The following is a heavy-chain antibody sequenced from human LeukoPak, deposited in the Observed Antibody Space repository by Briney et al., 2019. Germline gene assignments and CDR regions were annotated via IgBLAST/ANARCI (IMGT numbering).Heavy chain of an antibody. J-gene: IGHJ6*03. CDR2: IYYSGST. D-gene: IGHD3-22*01. Sequence: SDTLSHTCTVSGRSISRHYWIWLRQPPGKGLEWIGYIYYSGSTNYNHSLKGRVTISVDTSKNQFSLKLSSVTAADTAVYYCARVSSGLLDYYYYYMDVWGKGSTVTISS. CDR3: ARVSSGLLDYYYYYMDV. V-gene: IGHV4-59*11. CDR1: GRSISRHY.